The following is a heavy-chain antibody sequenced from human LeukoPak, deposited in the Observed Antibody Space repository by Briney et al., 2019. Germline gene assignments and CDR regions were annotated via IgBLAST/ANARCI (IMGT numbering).Heavy chain of an antibody. CDR2: INTDGSST. CDR3: GRDLPTVTSIDY. CDR1: GFTVSSNY. J-gene: IGHJ4*02. Sequence: GGSLRLSCAASGFTVSSNYMSWVRQAPGKGLEWVSRINTDGSSTNYADSVKGRFTISRDNAKNSLYLQMNSLRAEDTAVYYCGRDLPTVTSIDYWGQGTLVTVSS. V-gene: IGHV3-74*01. D-gene: IGHD4-17*01.